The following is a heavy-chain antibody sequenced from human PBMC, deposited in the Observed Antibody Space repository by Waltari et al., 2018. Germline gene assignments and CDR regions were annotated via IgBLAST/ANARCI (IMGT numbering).Heavy chain of an antibody. J-gene: IGHJ5*02. Sequence: EVQLLESGGGLVQPGGSLRLSCAASGFTFSSYAMSWVRQAPGKGREGVSVISGGGGSTYYADSVKGRFTISRDNSKNTLYLQMNSLRAEDTAVYYCAKGTYFLTIFGVTITDLWGQGTLVTVSS. CDR3: AKGTYFLTIFGVTITDL. CDR2: ISGGGGST. D-gene: IGHD3-3*01. V-gene: IGHV3-23*01. CDR1: GFTFSSYA.